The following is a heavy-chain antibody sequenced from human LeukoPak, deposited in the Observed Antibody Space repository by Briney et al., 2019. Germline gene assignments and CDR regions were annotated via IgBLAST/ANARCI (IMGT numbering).Heavy chain of an antibody. D-gene: IGHD1-26*01. CDR3: ARTRYSGRYGDYFDY. CDR2: IYYSGST. V-gene: IGHV4-59*08. CDR1: GGSISSYY. J-gene: IGHJ4*02. Sequence: SETLSLTCTVSGGSISSYYWSWIRQPPGKGLEWIGYIYYSGSTNYNPSLKSRVTISVDTSMNQFSLKLSSVTAAETAVYYCARTRYSGRYGDYFDYWGQGTLVTVSS.